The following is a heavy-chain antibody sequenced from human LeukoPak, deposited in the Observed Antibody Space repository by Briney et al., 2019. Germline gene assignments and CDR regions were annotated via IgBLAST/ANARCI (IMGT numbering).Heavy chain of an antibody. CDR2: ISYDGSNK. CDR1: GFTFSSYG. CDR3: AKGYGYGSY. J-gene: IGHJ4*02. D-gene: IGHD5-18*01. Sequence: GGSLTLSCAASGFTFSSYGVHWVRQAPGKGLEWVAFISYDGSNKYYTDSVKGRFTISRDNSKNTLYLQMNSLRAEDTAVYYCAKGYGYGSYWGQGTLVTVSS. V-gene: IGHV3-30*18.